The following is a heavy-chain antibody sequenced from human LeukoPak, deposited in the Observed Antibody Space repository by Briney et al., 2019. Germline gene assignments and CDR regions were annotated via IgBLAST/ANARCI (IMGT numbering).Heavy chain of an antibody. CDR1: GYTLTELS. J-gene: IGHJ6*03. Sequence: ASVKVSCKVSGYTLTELSMHWVRQAPGKGLEWMGGFDPEDGETIYAQKFQGRVTMTEDTSTDTAYMELSRLRSDDTAVYYCARVLYYGSGSDADYYYMDVWGKGTTVTISS. CDR3: ARVLYYGSGSDADYYYMDV. V-gene: IGHV1-24*01. D-gene: IGHD3-10*01. CDR2: FDPEDGET.